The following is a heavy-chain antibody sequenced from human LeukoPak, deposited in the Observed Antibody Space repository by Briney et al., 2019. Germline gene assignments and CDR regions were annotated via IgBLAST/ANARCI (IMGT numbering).Heavy chain of an antibody. V-gene: IGHV3-30-3*01. CDR2: ISYDGSSK. CDR1: GFTFSSYA. CDR3: ARGVGFSHDAFDI. Sequence: QPGRSLRLSCAASGFTFSSYAMHWVRQAPGKGLEWVAVISYDGSSKYYADSVKGRFTISRDNSKNTLYLQMNSLRAEDTAVYYCARGVGFSHDAFDIWGQGTMVTVSS. J-gene: IGHJ3*02. D-gene: IGHD2-15*01.